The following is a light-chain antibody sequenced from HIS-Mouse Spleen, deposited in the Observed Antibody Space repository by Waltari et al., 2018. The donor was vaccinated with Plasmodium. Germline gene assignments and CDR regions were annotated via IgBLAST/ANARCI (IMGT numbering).Light chain of an antibody. CDR2: EDS. V-gene: IGLV3-10*01. CDR1: ALPTQY. Sequence: SYELTQPPSASVSPGQTARITCPGDALPTQYAYWSQQKSSQAPVLVIYEDSKRPSGIPERFSGSSSGTMATLTISGAQVEDEADYYCYSTDSSGNHRVFGGGTKLTVL. CDR3: YSTDSSGNHRV. J-gene: IGLJ3*02.